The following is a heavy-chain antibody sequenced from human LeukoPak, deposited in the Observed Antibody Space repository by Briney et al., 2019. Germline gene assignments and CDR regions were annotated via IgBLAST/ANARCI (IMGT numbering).Heavy chain of an antibody. CDR2: IYYGGST. CDR1: GGSISSSSYY. CDR3: VTGLLWFGELSGPDY. V-gene: IGHV4-39*01. Sequence: SETLSLTCTVSGGSISSSSYYWGWIRQPPGKGLEWIGSIYYGGSTYYNPSLKSRVTISVDTSKNQFSLKLSSVTAADTAVYYCVTGLLWFGELSGPDYWGQGTLVTVSS. J-gene: IGHJ4*02. D-gene: IGHD3-10*01.